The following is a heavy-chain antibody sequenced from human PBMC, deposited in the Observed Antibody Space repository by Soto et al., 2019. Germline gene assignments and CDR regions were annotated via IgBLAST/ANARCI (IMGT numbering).Heavy chain of an antibody. J-gene: IGHJ6*02. CDR3: ANLPGYSSSWGLGMDV. CDR1: GFTFSSYA. CDR2: ISGSGGST. Sequence: GGSLRLSCAASGFTFSSYAMSWVRQAPGKGLEWVSAISGSGGSTYYADSVKGRFTISRDNSKNTLYLQMNGLRAEDTAVYYCANLPGYSSSWGLGMDVWRQGTAVTVSS. D-gene: IGHD6-13*01. V-gene: IGHV3-23*01.